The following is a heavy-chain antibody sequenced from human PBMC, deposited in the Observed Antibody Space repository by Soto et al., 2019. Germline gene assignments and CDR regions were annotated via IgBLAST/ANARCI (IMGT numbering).Heavy chain of an antibody. CDR2: INPSGGST. CDR3: ARGESSYDILTGWQLYAFDI. Sequence: GASVKVSCKASGYTFTSYDMHWVRQAPGQGLEWMGIINPSGGSTSYAQKFQGRVTMTRDTSTSTVYMELSSLRAEDTVVYYCARGESSYDILTGWQLYAFDIWGQGTMVTVSS. V-gene: IGHV1-46*03. CDR1: GYTFTSYD. J-gene: IGHJ3*02. D-gene: IGHD3-9*01.